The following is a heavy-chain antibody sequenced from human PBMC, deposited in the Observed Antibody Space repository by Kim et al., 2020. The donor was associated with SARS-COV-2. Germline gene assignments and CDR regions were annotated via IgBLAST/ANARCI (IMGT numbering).Heavy chain of an antibody. CDR3: ARDRVTAYGSGSYYSEDYYYYGMDV. J-gene: IGHJ6*02. Sequence: GGSLRLSCAASGFTFSSYSMNWVRQAPGKGLEWVSSISSSSSYIYYADSVKGRFTISRDNAKNSLYLQMNSLRAEDTAVYYCARDRVTAYGSGSYYSEDYYYYGMDVWGQGTTVTVSS. CDR1: GFTFSSYS. V-gene: IGHV3-21*01. CDR2: ISSSSSYI. D-gene: IGHD3-10*01.